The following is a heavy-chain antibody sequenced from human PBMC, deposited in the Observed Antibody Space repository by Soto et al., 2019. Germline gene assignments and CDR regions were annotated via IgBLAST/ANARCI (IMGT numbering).Heavy chain of an antibody. J-gene: IGHJ6*02. CDR3: ARGYYXFLSGRIDHYYHYGMDV. Sequence: GGSLRLSCAASGFNFSNYGMHWVRQAPGKGLEWVAVIWFDGSNKYYADSVKGRFTISRDNSKNTLFLQMNGLRVEDTAVYFCARGYYXFLSGRIDHYYHYGMDVWGQGTAVTVSS. CDR2: IWFDGSNK. D-gene: IGHD3-3*01. V-gene: IGHV3-33*01. CDR1: GFNFSNYG.